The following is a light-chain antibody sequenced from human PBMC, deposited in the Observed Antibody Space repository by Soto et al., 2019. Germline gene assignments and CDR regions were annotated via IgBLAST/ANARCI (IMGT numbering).Light chain of an antibody. J-gene: IGLJ1*01. CDR1: SSNIGAGYD. CDR2: GNS. Sequence: QSVLTQPPSVSGAPGQRVTISCTGSSSNIGAGYDVHWYQQLPGTAPNLLIYGNSNRPSGVADRFSGYKAGTSASLALTGHQAEDEADYYCQSYDSSLSGYVFGTGTKVTVL. CDR3: QSYDSSLSGYV. V-gene: IGLV1-40*01.